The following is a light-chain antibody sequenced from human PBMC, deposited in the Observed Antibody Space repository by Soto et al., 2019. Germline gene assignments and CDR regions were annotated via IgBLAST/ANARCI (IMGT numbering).Light chain of an antibody. CDR1: QGTSSY. J-gene: IGKJ4*01. CDR3: QQANSFPLT. V-gene: IGKV1-8*01. CDR2: AAA. Sequence: IRMTQSPSSFSTSTGDRVTITCRARQGTSSYLAWYQQKPGKAAKLLIYAAATLLSGAPSRFSGSGSGGDLTPTISSLQPEDFATYYCQQANSFPLTFGGGTKVDIK.